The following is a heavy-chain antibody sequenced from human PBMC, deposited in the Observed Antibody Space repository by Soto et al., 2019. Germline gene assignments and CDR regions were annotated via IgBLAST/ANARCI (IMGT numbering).Heavy chain of an antibody. CDR1: GFTFSNAW. J-gene: IGHJ3*02. Sequence: EVQLVESGGGLVKPGGSLRLPCAASGFTFSNAWMSWVRQAPGKGLERVGRIKSKTDGGTTDYAAAVKGTFTITRDDSKNTLFLQMDSLKTEDTAVYYCTTGPTDDAFDIWGQGTMVTVSS. D-gene: IGHD4-17*01. CDR2: IKSKTDGGTT. V-gene: IGHV3-15*01. CDR3: TTGPTDDAFDI.